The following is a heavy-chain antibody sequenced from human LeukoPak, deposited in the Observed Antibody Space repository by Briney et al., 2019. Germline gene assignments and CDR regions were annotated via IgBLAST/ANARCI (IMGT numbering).Heavy chain of an antibody. V-gene: IGHV3-7*01. Sequence: PGGSLRLSCAASGFTFSGYAMTWVRQAPGKGLDWVANIKQDGSEKYYVDSVKGRFTISRDNAKNSLYLQMNSLRAEDTAVYYCARDWGPSFDYWGQGTLVTVSS. D-gene: IGHD3-16*01. J-gene: IGHJ4*02. CDR2: IKQDGSEK. CDR3: ARDWGPSFDY. CDR1: GFTFSGYA.